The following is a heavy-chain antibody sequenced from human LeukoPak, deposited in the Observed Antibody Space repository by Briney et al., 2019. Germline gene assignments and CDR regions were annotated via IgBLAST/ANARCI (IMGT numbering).Heavy chain of an antibody. CDR1: GGSISTYY. Sequence: SETLSLTCTVSGGSISTYYWNWIRQPPGKGLEWIGYVYYSGRTNYNPSLKSRVTMSVDTSKNQFSLKLSSVTAADTAVYYCARGNYDILTGYYEGWGQGTLVTVSS. CDR2: VYYSGRT. CDR3: ARGNYDILTGYYEG. J-gene: IGHJ4*02. D-gene: IGHD3-9*01. V-gene: IGHV4-59*12.